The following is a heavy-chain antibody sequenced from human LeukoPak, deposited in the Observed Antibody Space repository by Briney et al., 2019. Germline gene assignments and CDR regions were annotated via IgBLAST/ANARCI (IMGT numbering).Heavy chain of an antibody. CDR3: ARSQMGFDY. Sequence: GGPLRLSCAASGFTFSKYDMHWVRQAPGKGLEWVAVISYDGSNIYCADTVKGRFTISREHPKNILYLNMHSQRPEDTAVYYCARSQMGFDYWGQGTLVTVSS. CDR1: GFTFSKYD. D-gene: IGHD2-8*01. CDR2: ISYDGSNI. V-gene: IGHV3-30*04. J-gene: IGHJ4*02.